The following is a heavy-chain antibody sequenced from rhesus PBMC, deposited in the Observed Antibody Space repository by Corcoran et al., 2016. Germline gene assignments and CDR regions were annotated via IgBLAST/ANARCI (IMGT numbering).Heavy chain of an antibody. CDR1: GVSISSTYW. CDR2: MYRSGERT. V-gene: IGHV4-93*01. CDR3: ARGSSSGWSSYGLDS. Sequence: VQLQQSGPAVVKPSETLPLTCAVSGVSISSTYWWSWIRKSPGRGLEWIGAMYRSGERTFYNPSLKTRVTISKDTSKNQFTLTLNSVTAADTAVYYCARGSSSGWSSYGLDSWGHGVVVTVSS. D-gene: IGHD6S26*01. J-gene: IGHJ6*01.